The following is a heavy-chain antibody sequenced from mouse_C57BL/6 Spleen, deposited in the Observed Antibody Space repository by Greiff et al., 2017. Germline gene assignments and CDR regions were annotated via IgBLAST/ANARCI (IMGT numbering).Heavy chain of an antibody. J-gene: IGHJ4*01. Sequence: EVKLVESGGGLVQPGGSLKLSCAASGFTFSDYYMYWVRQTPEKRLEWVAYISNGGGSTYYPDTVKGRFTISRDNAKHTLYRQMSRLKSEDTAMYYCARFYYDYDGAMDYWGQGTSVTVSS. CDR1: GFTFSDYY. V-gene: IGHV5-12*01. D-gene: IGHD2-4*01. CDR2: ISNGGGST. CDR3: ARFYYDYDGAMDY.